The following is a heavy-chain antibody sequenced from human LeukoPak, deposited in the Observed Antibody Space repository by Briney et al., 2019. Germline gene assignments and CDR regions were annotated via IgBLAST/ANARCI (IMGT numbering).Heavy chain of an antibody. CDR1: GGSISSGGYY. J-gene: IGHJ4*02. Sequence: SQTLSLTCTVSGGSISSGGYYWSWIRQHPGKGLEWIGYIYYSGSTYYNPSLKSRVTISVDTSKNQFSLKLRSVTAADTAVYYCARDRDDYAFDYWGQGTLVTVSS. D-gene: IGHD3-16*01. CDR2: IYYSGST. CDR3: ARDRDDYAFDY. V-gene: IGHV4-31*03.